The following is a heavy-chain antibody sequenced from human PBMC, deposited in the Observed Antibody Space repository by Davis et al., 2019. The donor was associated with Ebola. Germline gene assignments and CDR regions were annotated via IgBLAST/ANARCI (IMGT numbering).Heavy chain of an antibody. Sequence: AASVKVSCKASGYTFTSYDINWVRQATGQGLEWMGWMNPNSGNTGYAQKFQGRVTMTRDTSISTAYMELSRLRSDDTAVYYCARVGTVTTTFDYWGQGTLVTVSS. J-gene: IGHJ4*02. CDR2: MNPNSGNT. V-gene: IGHV1-8*01. CDR1: GYTFTSYD. D-gene: IGHD4-17*01. CDR3: ARVGTVTTTFDY.